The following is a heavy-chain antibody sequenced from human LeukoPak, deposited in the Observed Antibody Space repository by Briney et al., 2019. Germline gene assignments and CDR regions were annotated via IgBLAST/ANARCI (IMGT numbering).Heavy chain of an antibody. Sequence: PGGSLRLSCAASGFTFSSYWTHWVRQAPGKGLVWVSRIYSDGNTTNYADSVKGRFTISRDNAKNTLYLQMNSLRAEDTAVYYCARDQGSTSRGIDYWGQGTLVTVS. D-gene: IGHD2-2*01. CDR1: GFTFSSYW. CDR2: IYSDGNTT. V-gene: IGHV3-74*01. J-gene: IGHJ4*02. CDR3: ARDQGSTSRGIDY.